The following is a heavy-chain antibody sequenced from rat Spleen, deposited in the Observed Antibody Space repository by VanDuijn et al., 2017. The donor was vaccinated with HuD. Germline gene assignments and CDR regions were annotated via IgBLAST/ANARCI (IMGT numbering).Heavy chain of an antibody. D-gene: IGHD3-1*01. J-gene: IGHJ1*01. CDR1: GFTFSNYY. CDR3: ARHKSGTYWYFDF. Sequence: EVQLVESDGGLVQPGRSMKLSCAASGFTFSNYYMAWVRQAPTKGLEWVASISTGGGNTYCRDSVKGRFTISRDNAKSTLYLQMDSLRSEDTATYYCARHKSGTYWYFDFWGPGTMVTVSS. V-gene: IGHV5-25*01. CDR2: ISTGGGNT.